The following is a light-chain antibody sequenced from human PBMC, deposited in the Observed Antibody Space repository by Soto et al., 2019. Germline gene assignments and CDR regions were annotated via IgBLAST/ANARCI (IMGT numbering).Light chain of an antibody. CDR3: QQYYSRVT. Sequence: DIQMTQSPSTLSASVGDRVTITCRANQSISSWLAWYQRRPGKAPRLLISKASSLESWVPSRFSGGGFGTEFTLTISSLQPDDFATYYCQQYYSRVTFGQGTTVEIK. V-gene: IGKV1-5*03. J-gene: IGKJ1*01. CDR1: QSISSW. CDR2: KAS.